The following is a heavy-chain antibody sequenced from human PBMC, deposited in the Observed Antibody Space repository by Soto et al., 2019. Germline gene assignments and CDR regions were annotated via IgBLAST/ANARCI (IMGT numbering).Heavy chain of an antibody. D-gene: IGHD3-9*01. CDR2: IYYSGST. CDR3: ARSMGDWATYYYYYGMDV. J-gene: IGHJ6*02. CDR1: GHSISASGDSSNNHY. Sequence: SETLSLTCTVSGHSISASGDSSNNHYWSCVRQPPGKGLEWIGYIYYSGSTNYNPPLKSRVTISVDTSKNKFSLNLSSVTAADTAIYYCARSMGDWATYYYYYGMDVLCQCTTVT. V-gene: IGHV4-61*01.